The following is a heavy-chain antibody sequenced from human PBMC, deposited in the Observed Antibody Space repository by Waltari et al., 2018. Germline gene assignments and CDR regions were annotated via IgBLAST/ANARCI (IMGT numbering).Heavy chain of an antibody. J-gene: IGHJ6*02. V-gene: IGHV1-69*09. CDR3: ARDPYDGWSGSPYYYGMDV. Sequence: QVQLVQSGAEVKKPGSSVKVSCKASGGTFSSYAISWVRQAPGQGLEWMGRISPILGRARYGQKVQGRVTITADKSTSTAYMELSSLRSEDTAVYYCARDPYDGWSGSPYYYGMDVWGQGTTVTVSS. D-gene: IGHD3-3*01. CDR1: GGTFSSYA. CDR2: ISPILGRA.